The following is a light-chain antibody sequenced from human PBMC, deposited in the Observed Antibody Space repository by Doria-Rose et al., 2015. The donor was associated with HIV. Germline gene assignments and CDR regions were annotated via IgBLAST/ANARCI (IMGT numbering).Light chain of an antibody. J-gene: IGKJ1*01. CDR3: HQYGTSWT. CDR1: QSFSSTY. Sequence: EIVMTQSPGTLSLSPGERATLSCRASQSFSSTYLAWYQQKPGQAPSLLIYDGSTRATGIPDRFSVSGSGTDFTLTINRLEPEDSELYYCHQYGTSWTFGQGTKVEI. CDR2: DGS. V-gene: IGKV3-20*01.